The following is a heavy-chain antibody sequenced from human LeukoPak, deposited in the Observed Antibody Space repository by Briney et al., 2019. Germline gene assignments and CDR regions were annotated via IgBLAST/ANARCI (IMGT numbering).Heavy chain of an antibody. Sequence: SETLSLTCAYPGGSISSYNSSWIPHTPGKGLESICYTLYRGSPNYNPSLKSRVTISIDASKSQFSLKLTSVTGADTALYYCARQVGRGAYDAWYFDHWGPGTLVTVSS. CDR2: TLYRGSP. CDR1: GGSISSYN. CDR3: ARQVGRGAYDAWYFDH. J-gene: IGHJ4*02. D-gene: IGHD5-12*01. V-gene: IGHV4-59*08.